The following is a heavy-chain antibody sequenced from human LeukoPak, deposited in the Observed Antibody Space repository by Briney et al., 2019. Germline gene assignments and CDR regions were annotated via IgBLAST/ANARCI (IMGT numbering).Heavy chain of an antibody. J-gene: IGHJ6*03. CDR3: ARVNSRYYYYMDV. CDR1: GGSISSYY. Sequence: PSETLSLTCTVSGGSISSYYWSWIRQPPGKGLEWIGYIYYSGSTNYNPSIKSRVTISVDTSKNQFSLKLSSVTAADTAVYYCARVNSRYYYYMDVWGKGTTVTVSS. CDR2: IYYSGST. V-gene: IGHV4-59*01.